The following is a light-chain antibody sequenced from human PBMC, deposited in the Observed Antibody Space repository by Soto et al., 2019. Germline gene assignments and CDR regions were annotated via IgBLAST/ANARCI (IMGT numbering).Light chain of an antibody. Sequence: EIVLTQSPATLSLSPGERATLSCRASQSVSNYLAWFQQKPGQAPRLLIYDASNRATGIPAKFSGSGSGTDFTLTISSLEPEDFAVYYCQQRSSWPLLTFGGGTKVEI. CDR1: QSVSNY. CDR2: DAS. V-gene: IGKV3-11*01. J-gene: IGKJ4*01. CDR3: QQRSSWPLLT.